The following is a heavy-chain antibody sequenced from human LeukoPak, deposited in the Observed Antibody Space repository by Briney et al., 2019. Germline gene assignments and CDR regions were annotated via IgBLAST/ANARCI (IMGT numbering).Heavy chain of an antibody. CDR3: AKPHYYDSSGYTFDY. CDR1: GFTFSSYG. V-gene: IGHV3-30*18. D-gene: IGHD3-22*01. Sequence: GGSLRLSCAASGFTFSSYGMHWDRQAPGKGLEWVAVISYDGSNKYYADSVKGRFTISRDNSKNTLYLQMNSLRAEDTAVYYCAKPHYYDSSGYTFDYWGQGTLVTVSS. J-gene: IGHJ4*02. CDR2: ISYDGSNK.